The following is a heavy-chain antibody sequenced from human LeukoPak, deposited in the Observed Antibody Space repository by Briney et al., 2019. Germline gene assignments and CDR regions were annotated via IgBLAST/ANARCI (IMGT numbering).Heavy chain of an antibody. CDR2: VYDSGST. Sequence: SGTLSLTCTVSGGSISSHSWSWIRQPPGKGLEWIGYVYDSGSTDYNPSLKSRVTISLDMPKNQFSLRLSSVTAADTAIYYCARDAYDSGAYYFLFDYWGQGTLVTVSS. V-gene: IGHV4-59*11. CDR1: GGSISSHS. CDR3: ARDAYDSGAYYFLFDY. J-gene: IGHJ4*02. D-gene: IGHD3-22*01.